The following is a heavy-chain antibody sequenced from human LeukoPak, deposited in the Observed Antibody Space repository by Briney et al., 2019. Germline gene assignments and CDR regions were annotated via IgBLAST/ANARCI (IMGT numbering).Heavy chain of an antibody. V-gene: IGHV4-59*11. CDR3: AKARRTTRWYSGNWYYYYYFDV. D-gene: IGHD3-10*01. CDR1: GGSISSHY. CDR2: IYHSGST. Sequence: SETLSLTCSVSGGSISSHYWSWIRQPPGKGLEWIGYIYHSGSTYYNPSLKSRLTISVDTSKNQFSLKLSSVTAADTAVYYCAKARRTTRWYSGNWYYYYYFDVWGKGTLVTVSS. J-gene: IGHJ6*03.